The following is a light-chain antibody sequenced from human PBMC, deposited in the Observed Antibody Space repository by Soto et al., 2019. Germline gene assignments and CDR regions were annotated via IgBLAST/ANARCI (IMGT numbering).Light chain of an antibody. J-gene: IGKJ4*01. V-gene: IGKV3-11*01. CDR2: DAS. Sequence: EIVLTQSPATLSLSPGERATLSCRASQSINRHLAWYRQKPGQAPRLLIYDASNRATGIPARFSGSGSGTDFTRTISSLEPEDFGVYDCQQRSNWPPVTFGGGTKVEI. CDR3: QQRSNWPPVT. CDR1: QSINRH.